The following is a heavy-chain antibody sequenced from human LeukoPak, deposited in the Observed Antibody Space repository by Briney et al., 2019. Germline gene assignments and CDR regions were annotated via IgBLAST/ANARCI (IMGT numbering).Heavy chain of an antibody. V-gene: IGHV3-33*01. CDR1: GFTFSSYG. D-gene: IGHD6-13*01. CDR3: ARDGGSSWYNFDY. Sequence: PGGSLRLSCAASGFTFSSYGMHWVRQAPGKGLGWVAVIWYDGSNKYYADSVKGRFTISRDNSRNTLYLQMNSLRAEDTAVYYCARDGGSSWYNFDYWGQGTLVTVSS. J-gene: IGHJ4*02. CDR2: IWYDGSNK.